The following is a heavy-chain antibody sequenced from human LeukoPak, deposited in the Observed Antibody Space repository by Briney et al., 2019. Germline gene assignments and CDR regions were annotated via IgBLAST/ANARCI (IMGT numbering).Heavy chain of an antibody. Sequence: PGRSLRLSCAASGFTFSSYGMHWVRQAPGKGLEWVAVIWYDGSNKYYADSVKGRFTISRDNSKNTLYLQMNSLRAENTAVYYCAKVDYYDGSGPIDYWGQGTLVTVSS. V-gene: IGHV3-33*06. CDR1: GFTFSSYG. J-gene: IGHJ4*02. CDR3: AKVDYYDGSGPIDY. CDR2: IWYDGSNK. D-gene: IGHD3-22*01.